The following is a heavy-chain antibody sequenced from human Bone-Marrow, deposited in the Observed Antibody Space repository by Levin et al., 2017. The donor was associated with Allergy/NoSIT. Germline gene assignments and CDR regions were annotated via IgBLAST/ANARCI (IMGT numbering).Heavy chain of an antibody. Sequence: KISCKASGATFSTFEMNWLRQAPGQGPEWMGGIIPLFGTANYAQKFRGRVTLTADESTSTAYMELSGLRSEDTAVYYCAREMGVKTPAFDSWGQGTLVTVSS. V-gene: IGHV1-69*01. CDR3: AREMGVKTPAFDS. J-gene: IGHJ4*02. D-gene: IGHD3-10*01. CDR2: IIPLFGTA. CDR1: GATFSTFE.